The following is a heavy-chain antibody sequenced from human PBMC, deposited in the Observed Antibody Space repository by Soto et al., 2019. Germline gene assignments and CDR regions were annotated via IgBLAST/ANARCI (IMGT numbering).Heavy chain of an antibody. CDR3: ATAPDSEHSAYDLDFDY. J-gene: IGHJ4*02. CDR1: GFTVSSNY. V-gene: IGHV3-53*01. Sequence: GGSLRLSCAASGFTVSSNYMSWVRQAPGKGLEWVSVIASSASTYYADSVQGRFTISRDNSENTLYLRMNSLRGEDTAVYYCATAPDSEHSAYDLDFDYCGQGTQVTVSS. CDR2: IASSAST. D-gene: IGHD5-12*01.